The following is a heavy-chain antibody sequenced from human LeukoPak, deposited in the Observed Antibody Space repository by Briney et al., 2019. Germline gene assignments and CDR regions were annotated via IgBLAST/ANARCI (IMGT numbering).Heavy chain of an antibody. V-gene: IGHV4-30-4*01. CDR3: ARSDIVVVPAAGRGTKNWFDP. CDR1: GGSISSGDYY. J-gene: IGHJ5*02. D-gene: IGHD2-2*01. Sequence: SQTLSLTCTVSGGSISSGDYYWSWIRQPPGKGLEWIGYIYYSGSTYYNPSLKSRVTISVDTSKNQFSLKLSSVTAADTAVYYCARSDIVVVPAAGRGTKNWFDPWGQGTLVTVSS. CDR2: IYYSGST.